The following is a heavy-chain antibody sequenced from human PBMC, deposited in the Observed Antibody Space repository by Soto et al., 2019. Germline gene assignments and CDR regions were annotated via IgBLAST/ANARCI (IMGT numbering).Heavy chain of an antibody. CDR3: ARLAMATRRGYYGMDV. Sequence: GESLKISCKGSGYSFTSYWISWVRQMPGKGLEWMGRIDPSDSYTNYSPSFQGHVTISADKSISTAKLQWSSLKASDTVMYYCARLAMATRRGYYGMDVWGQGTTVTV. CDR1: GYSFTSYW. D-gene: IGHD5-12*01. CDR2: IDPSDSYT. J-gene: IGHJ6*02. V-gene: IGHV5-10-1*01.